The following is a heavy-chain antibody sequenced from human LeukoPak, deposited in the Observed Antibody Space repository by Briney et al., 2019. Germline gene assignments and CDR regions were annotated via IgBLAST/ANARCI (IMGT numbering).Heavy chain of an antibody. CDR2: IYYSGST. J-gene: IGHJ4*02. Sequence: SETLSLTCTVSGGSISSYYWSWIRQPPGKGLEWIGYIYYSGSTNHNPSLKSRVTISVDTSKNQFSLKLSSVTAADTAVYYCAILNYGDSDYWGQGTLVTVSS. CDR3: AILNYGDSDY. V-gene: IGHV4-59*01. D-gene: IGHD4-17*01. CDR1: GGSISSYY.